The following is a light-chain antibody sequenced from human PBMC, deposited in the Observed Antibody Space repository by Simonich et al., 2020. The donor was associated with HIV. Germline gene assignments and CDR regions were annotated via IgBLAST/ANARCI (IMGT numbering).Light chain of an antibody. CDR3: QQRSNYT. CDR2: DAS. Sequence: EIVMTQSPATLSVSPGERATLSCRASQSVISSLARYQQKPGQAPRRLIYDASSRATGIPDRFSGSGSGTDFTLTISRLEPEDFAVYYCQQRSNYTFGQGTKLEIK. J-gene: IGKJ2*01. V-gene: IGKV3D-20*02. CDR1: QSVISS.